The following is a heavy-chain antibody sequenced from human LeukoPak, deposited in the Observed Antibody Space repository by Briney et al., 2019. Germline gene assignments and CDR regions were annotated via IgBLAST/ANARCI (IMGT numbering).Heavy chain of an antibody. Sequence: PGGSLRLSCAAAGFTVSSTYMSWVRQAPGKGLEWVSVIYSGGSSYYADSVTGRFTISRDNSKNTLYLQMNSLRVEDTAVYYCARLPTGDYWGQGTLVTVSS. CDR1: GFTVSSTY. D-gene: IGHD1-1*01. CDR2: IYSGGSS. CDR3: ARLPTGDY. J-gene: IGHJ4*02. V-gene: IGHV3-53*01.